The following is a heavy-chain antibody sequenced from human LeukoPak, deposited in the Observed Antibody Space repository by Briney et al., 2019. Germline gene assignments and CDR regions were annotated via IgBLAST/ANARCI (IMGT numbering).Heavy chain of an antibody. CDR2: ISYDGSNK. D-gene: IGHD3-16*02. CDR3: AREMSYDYVWGSYRPVSYFDY. V-gene: IGHV3-30-3*01. CDR1: GFTFSSYA. Sequence: PGGSLRLSCAASGFTFSSYAMHWVRQAPGKGLEWVAVISYDGSNKYYADSVKGRFTISRDNSKNTLYLQMNSLRAEDTAEYYCAREMSYDYVWGSYRPVSYFDYWGQGTLVTVSS. J-gene: IGHJ4*02.